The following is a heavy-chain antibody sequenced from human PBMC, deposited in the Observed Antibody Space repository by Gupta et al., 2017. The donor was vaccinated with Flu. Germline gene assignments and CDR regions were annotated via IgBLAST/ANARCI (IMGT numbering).Heavy chain of an antibody. CDR3: ASEVFALFDY. J-gene: IGHJ4*02. CDR2: DGNHK. V-gene: IGHV3-30-3*01. D-gene: IGHD3-3*01. Sequence: DGNHKDYADSAKGRFIVSRDNSNSTLYLQMNSLRPDDTGLYYCASEVFALFDYWDQGAQVTVSS.